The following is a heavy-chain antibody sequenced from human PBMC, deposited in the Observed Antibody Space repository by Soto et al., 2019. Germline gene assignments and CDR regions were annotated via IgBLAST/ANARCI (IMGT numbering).Heavy chain of an antibody. CDR1: GYSFTNYD. CDR3: ARDTGDYYYDSSGYRDYFDY. J-gene: IGHJ4*01. Sequence: ASVKVSCKASGYSFTNYDISWVRQAPGQGLEWMGRISAYNGNTNYVQKIQGRVTMTTDTSTSTAYMELRSLRSDDTAVYYCARDTGDYYYDSSGYRDYFDYWGQ. V-gene: IGHV1-18*01. CDR2: ISAYNGNT. D-gene: IGHD3-22*01.